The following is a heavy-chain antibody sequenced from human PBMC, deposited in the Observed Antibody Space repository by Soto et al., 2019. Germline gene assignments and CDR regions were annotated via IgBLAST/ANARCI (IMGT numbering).Heavy chain of an antibody. Sequence: EVQLLESGGGLVQPGGSLRLSCAASGFTFSSYAMSWVRQAPGKGLEWVSAISGSGGSTYYADSVKGRFTISRDNSKNTLYLQMNSLRAEDTAVYYCAKEMFGAEWELLRGGDYWGQGTLVTVSS. J-gene: IGHJ4*02. CDR1: GFTFSSYA. D-gene: IGHD1-26*01. CDR3: AKEMFGAEWELLRGGDY. CDR2: ISGSGGST. V-gene: IGHV3-23*01.